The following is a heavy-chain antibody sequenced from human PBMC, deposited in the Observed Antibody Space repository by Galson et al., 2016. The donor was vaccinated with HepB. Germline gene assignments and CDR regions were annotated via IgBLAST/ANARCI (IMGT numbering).Heavy chain of an antibody. Sequence: TLSLTCTVSGGSINNGGFHWNWIRQDPEKGLEWMGCIYNSGNTFYNPSLRSRLTISLDTSKNQFSLRLTSVTAADTAVYYCARAASLLTSGGVVGQSESGFEIWGQGTMVTVSS. CDR2: IYNSGNT. CDR1: GGSINNGGFH. J-gene: IGHJ3*02. V-gene: IGHV4-31*03. D-gene: IGHD3-16*02. CDR3: ARAASLLTSGGVVGQSESGFEI.